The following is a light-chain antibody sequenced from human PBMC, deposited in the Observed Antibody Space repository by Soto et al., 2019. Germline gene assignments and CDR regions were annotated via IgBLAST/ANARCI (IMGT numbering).Light chain of an antibody. J-gene: IGKJ3*01. CDR1: QGISIY. CDR3: QKYNSALFT. Sequence: DIQMTQSPSSLSPSVGDRVTITCRASQGISIYLAWYQQKPGKVPKLLIYAASTLQSGVPSRFSGSGYGTDFTLTISSLQPEDVATYYCQKYNSALFTFGPGTKVDIK. CDR2: AAS. V-gene: IGKV1-27*01.